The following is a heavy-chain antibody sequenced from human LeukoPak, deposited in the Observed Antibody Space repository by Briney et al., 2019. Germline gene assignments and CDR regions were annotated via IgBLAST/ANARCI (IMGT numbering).Heavy chain of an antibody. CDR1: GGSISSSSYY. V-gene: IGHV4-39*01. CDR3: ARHYQWLGRSDAFDI. J-gene: IGHJ3*02. CDR2: IYYSGST. D-gene: IGHD6-19*01. Sequence: SETLSLTCTVSGGSISSSSYYWGWIRQPPGKGLEWIGSIYYSGSTYYNPSLKSRVTISVDTSKNQFSLKLSSVTAADTAVYYCARHYQWLGRSDAFDIWGQGTMVTVSS.